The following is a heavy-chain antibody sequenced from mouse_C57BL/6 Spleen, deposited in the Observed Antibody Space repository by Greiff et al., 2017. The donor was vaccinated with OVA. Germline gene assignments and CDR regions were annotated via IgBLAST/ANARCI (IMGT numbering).Heavy chain of an antibody. J-gene: IGHJ4*01. CDR2: ISSGSSTI. D-gene: IGHD1-1*01. CDR1: GFTFSDYG. Sequence: EVMLVESGGGLVKPGGSLKLSCAASGFTFSDYGMHWVRQAPEKGLEWVAYISSGSSTIYYADTVKGRFTISRDNAKNTLFLQMTSLRSEDTAMYYCARITTVVGSAMDYWGQGTSVTVSS. V-gene: IGHV5-17*01. CDR3: ARITTVVGSAMDY.